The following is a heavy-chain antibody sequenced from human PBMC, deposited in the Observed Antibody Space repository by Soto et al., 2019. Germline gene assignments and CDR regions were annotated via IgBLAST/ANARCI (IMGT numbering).Heavy chain of an antibody. CDR3: PRDPVVVSPDGGYYYGMDV. Sequence: SVKVSCKASGGTFSSYAISWVRQAPGQGLEWMGGIIPIFGTANYAQKFHARVTITADKSTSTAYMELSSLRSEDTAVYYCPRDPVVVSPDGGYYYGMDVWGQGTTLTVSS. D-gene: IGHD2-21*01. CDR1: GGTFSSYA. V-gene: IGHV1-69*06. J-gene: IGHJ6*02. CDR2: IIPIFGTA.